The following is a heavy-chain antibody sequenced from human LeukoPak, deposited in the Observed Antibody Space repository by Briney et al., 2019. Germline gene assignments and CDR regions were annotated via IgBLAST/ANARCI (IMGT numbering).Heavy chain of an antibody. CDR3: ARGADSSGYYSIFYFDY. Sequence: KPSETLSLTCAVSGGSITSTKWWCWVRQPPGKGLEWIGEIYHSGSTNYKSSLKSRVTISADKSKNQFSLKLTSVTAADTAVYLCARGADSSGYYSIFYFDYWGQGTLVTVSS. CDR2: IYHSGST. V-gene: IGHV4-4*02. D-gene: IGHD3-22*01. CDR1: GGSITSTKW. J-gene: IGHJ4*02.